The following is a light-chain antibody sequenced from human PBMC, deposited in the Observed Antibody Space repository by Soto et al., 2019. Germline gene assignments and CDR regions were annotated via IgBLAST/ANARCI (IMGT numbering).Light chain of an antibody. CDR1: SSDVGSYNF. Sequence: QSALTQPASVSGSPGQSITISCTGTSSDVGSYNFVSWYQQHPGKAPKLIIYDVTYRPSGVSSRFSGSKSGNTASLTISGLQAEDEADYYCCSYTRSSTVVFCGGTKLTVL. J-gene: IGLJ2*01. CDR3: CSYTRSSTVV. V-gene: IGLV2-14*01. CDR2: DVT.